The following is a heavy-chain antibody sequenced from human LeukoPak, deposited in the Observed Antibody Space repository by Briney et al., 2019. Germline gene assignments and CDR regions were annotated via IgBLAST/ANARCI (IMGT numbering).Heavy chain of an antibody. CDR3: ARVGYDFWSGYYPFFDY. Sequence: PGGSLRLSCAASGFTFSDYYMSWIRQAPGKGLEWVLYISSSGSTIYYADSVKGRFTISRDNAKNSLYLQMNSLRAEDTAVYYCARVGYDFWSGYYPFFDYWGQGTLVTVSS. J-gene: IGHJ4*02. D-gene: IGHD3-3*01. CDR2: ISSSGSTI. CDR1: GFTFSDYY. V-gene: IGHV3-11*01.